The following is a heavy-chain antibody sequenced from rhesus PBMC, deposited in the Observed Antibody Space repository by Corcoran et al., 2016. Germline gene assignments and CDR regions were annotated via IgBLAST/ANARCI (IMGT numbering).Heavy chain of an antibody. D-gene: IGHD3-28*01. J-gene: IGHJ4*01. CDR2: ISGSGGST. Sequence: QLQLQESGPGLVKPSETLSLTCAVPGGSISSNYWRWIRQPPGKGLEWIGRISGSGGSTDYNPSLKSRVTLSTDPSKNQFSLKLSSVTAADTAVYYCARGSYYDPSFDYWGQGVLVTVSS. CDR3: ARGSYYDPSFDY. CDR1: GGSISSNY. V-gene: IGHV4-173*01.